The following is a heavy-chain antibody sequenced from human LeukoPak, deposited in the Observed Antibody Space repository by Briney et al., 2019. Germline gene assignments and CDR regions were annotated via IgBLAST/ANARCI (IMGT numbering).Heavy chain of an antibody. J-gene: IGHJ4*02. Sequence: GGSLGLSCAASGFTFSNYWMSWVRQAPGRGLQWVAHIKQDGSEMNYVDSVKGRFTISRDNAKNSLYLQMNSLRAEDTAVYYCANMFSGSYYDGYYFDNWGQGTLVTVSS. CDR1: GFTFSNYW. D-gene: IGHD3-10*01. CDR3: ANMFSGSYYDGYYFDN. V-gene: IGHV3-7*01. CDR2: IKQDGSEM.